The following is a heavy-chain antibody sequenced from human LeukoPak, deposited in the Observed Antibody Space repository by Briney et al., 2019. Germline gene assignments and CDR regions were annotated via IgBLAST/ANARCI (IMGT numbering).Heavy chain of an antibody. J-gene: IGHJ4*02. CDR2: IYSGGNT. CDR1: XXTXXXXX. V-gene: IGHV3-53*01. CDR3: AKDSTTLATIPV. Sequence: GGSXXLSCAVSXXTXXXXXXXWXRQAXXXXXXCVSVIYSGGNTYYANSVKGRFTISRDNSKNTLYLQMNSLGAEDTAVYYCAKDSTTLATIPVWGQGALVTVSS. D-gene: IGHD5-24*01.